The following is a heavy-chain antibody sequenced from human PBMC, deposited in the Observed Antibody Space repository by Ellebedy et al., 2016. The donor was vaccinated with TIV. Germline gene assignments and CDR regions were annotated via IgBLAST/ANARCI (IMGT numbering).Heavy chain of an antibody. CDR2: IYYSGST. J-gene: IGHJ4*02. CDR3: ARHHTVERGAIDY. CDR1: GGSISSPSYY. V-gene: IGHV4-39*01. Sequence: MPSETLSLTCTVSGGSISSPSYYWGWIRQPPGKGLEWIGSIYYSGSTYYYPSLKSRVTMSIDTSKNQFSLKLSSVTAADTAVYYCARHHTVERGAIDYWGQGTLVIVSS. D-gene: IGHD1-1*01.